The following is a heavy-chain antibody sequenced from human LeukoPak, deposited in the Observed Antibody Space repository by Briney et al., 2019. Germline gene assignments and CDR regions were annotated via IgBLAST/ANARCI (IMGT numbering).Heavy chain of an antibody. Sequence: ASVKVSCKASGYTFTSYYMHWVRQAPGQGLEWMGIINPSGGSTSYAQKFQGRVTMTRDTSTSTVYMELSSLRSEDTAVYYCVRGTGSVVTAAPTDYWGQGTLVTVSS. V-gene: IGHV1-46*01. J-gene: IGHJ4*02. D-gene: IGHD2-21*02. CDR1: GYTFTSYY. CDR2: INPSGGST. CDR3: VRGTGSVVTAAPTDY.